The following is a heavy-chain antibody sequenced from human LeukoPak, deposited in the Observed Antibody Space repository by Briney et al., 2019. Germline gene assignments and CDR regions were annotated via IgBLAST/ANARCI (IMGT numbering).Heavy chain of an antibody. CDR3: ARQTDSWYP. D-gene: IGHD6-13*01. CDR2: IYDSGRT. CDR1: GGSISSGDYY. J-gene: IGHJ5*02. V-gene: IGHV4-30-2*01. Sequence: SQTLSLTCTVSGGSISSGDYYWNWIRQPPGKGLEWIGYIYDSGRTDFNPSLKSRVTISIDRSKNQFSLQLNSVTPEDTAVYYCARQTDSWYPWGQGTLVTVSS.